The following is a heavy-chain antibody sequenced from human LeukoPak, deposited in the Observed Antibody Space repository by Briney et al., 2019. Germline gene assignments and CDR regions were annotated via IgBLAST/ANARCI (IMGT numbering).Heavy chain of an antibody. V-gene: IGHV3-30*02. D-gene: IGHD3-22*01. J-gene: IGHJ5*02. CDR1: GFTFSSYG. Sequence: GGSLRLSCAASGFTFSSYGMHWVRRAPGKGLEWVAFIRYDGSNKYYADSVKGRFTISRDNSKNTLYLQMNSLRAEDTAVYYCAKDSDDSSGYDSWGQGTLVTVSS. CDR3: AKDSDDSSGYDS. CDR2: IRYDGSNK.